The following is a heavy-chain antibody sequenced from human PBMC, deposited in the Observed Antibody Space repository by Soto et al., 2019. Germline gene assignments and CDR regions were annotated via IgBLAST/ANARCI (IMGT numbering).Heavy chain of an antibody. CDR1: GYTFANYG. Sequence: ASVKVSCKASGYTFANYGFTWVRQAPGQGLEWMGRISTYNGNTNYAQKLQGRASMTTDTSTSTAYMELRSLRSDDTAVYYCARAGYCSSTSCYVAAIYYYGMDVWGQGTTVTVSS. V-gene: IGHV1-18*01. J-gene: IGHJ6*02. D-gene: IGHD2-2*01. CDR3: ARAGYCSSTSCYVAAIYYYGMDV. CDR2: ISTYNGNT.